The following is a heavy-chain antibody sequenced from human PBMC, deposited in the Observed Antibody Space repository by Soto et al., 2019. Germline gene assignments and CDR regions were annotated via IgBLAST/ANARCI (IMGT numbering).Heavy chain of an antibody. V-gene: IGHV4-30-4*01. CDR2: IYYSGST. Sequence: LSLTCTVSGGSISSGDYYWSWIRQPPGKGLEWIGHIYYSGSTYYNPSLKSRVTISVDTSKNQFSLKLSSVTAADTAVYYCARVNAVRGVSTYYFDYWGQGTLVTVSS. CDR3: ARVNAVRGVSTYYFDY. D-gene: IGHD3-10*02. J-gene: IGHJ4*02. CDR1: GGSISSGDYY.